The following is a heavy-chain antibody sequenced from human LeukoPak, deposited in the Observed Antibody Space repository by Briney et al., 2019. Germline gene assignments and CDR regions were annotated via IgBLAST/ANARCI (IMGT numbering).Heavy chain of an antibody. CDR2: ISSSSSYI. CDR3: ARGNYYDSSGYFPFNY. D-gene: IGHD3-22*01. J-gene: IGHJ4*02. CDR1: GFTFSSYS. V-gene: IGHV3-21*01. Sequence: PGGSLRLSCAASGFTFSSYSMNWVRQAPGKGLEWVSSISSSSSYIYYADSVKGRFTTSGDNAKNSLYLQMNSLRAEDTAVYYCARGNYYDSSGYFPFNYWGQGTLVTVSS.